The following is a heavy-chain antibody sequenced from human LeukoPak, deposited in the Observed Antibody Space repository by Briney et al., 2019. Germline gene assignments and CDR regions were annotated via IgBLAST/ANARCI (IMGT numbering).Heavy chain of an antibody. CDR3: ARVYYYNIDL. CDR2: IKQDGSEK. Sequence: GGSLRLSCAASGFTFSSYWMGWVRQAPGKVLEWVANIKQDGSEKYYVDSVTGRFTITRDNAKNSLYLQMNSLRAEDTAVYYCARVYYYNIDLWGQGTPVAVSS. V-gene: IGHV3-7*04. CDR1: GFTFSSYW. J-gene: IGHJ6*02.